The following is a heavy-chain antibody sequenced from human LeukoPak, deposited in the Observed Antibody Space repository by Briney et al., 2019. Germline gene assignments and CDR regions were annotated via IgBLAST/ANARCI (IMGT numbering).Heavy chain of an antibody. CDR3: ARFSGSSKFDY. J-gene: IGHJ4*02. CDR1: EYTFTYHF. CDR2: INLNSGGT. V-gene: IGHV1-2*02. D-gene: IGHD1-26*01. Sequence: ASVKVSCKSSEYTFTYHFLHWVRQAPGQGLEWMGWINLNSGGTNYAQKFQGRVTMTRDTSISTAYIELGSLISDDPAMYYCARFSGSSKFDYWGQGTLVTVSS.